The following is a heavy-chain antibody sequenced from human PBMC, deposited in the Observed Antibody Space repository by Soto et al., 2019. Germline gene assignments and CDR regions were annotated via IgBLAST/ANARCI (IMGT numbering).Heavy chain of an antibody. CDR2: IYYSGST. Sequence: SETLSLTCTVSGGSISSSSYYWGWIRQPTGKGLEWIGSIYYSGSTYYNPSLKSRVTISVDTSKNQFSLKLSSVTAADTAVYYCASDTAMVRGVIICGSFYYYTMDVWSQAPTLPV. D-gene: IGHD3-10*01. V-gene: IGHV4-39*01. CDR3: ASDTAMVRGVIICGSFYYYTMDV. CDR1: GGSISSSSYY. J-gene: IGHJ6*02.